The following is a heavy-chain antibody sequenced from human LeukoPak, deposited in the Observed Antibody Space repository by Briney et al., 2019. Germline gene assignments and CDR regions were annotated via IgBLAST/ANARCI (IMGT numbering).Heavy chain of an antibody. CDR3: ARDSSSPYYYYGMDV. Sequence: ASVKVSCKASGYTFTTYAMNWVRQAPGQGLEWMGWINTNTGNPTYAQGFTGRFVFSLDTSVSTAYLQISSLKAEDIAVYYCARDSSSPYYYYGMDVWGQGTTVTVSS. J-gene: IGHJ6*02. V-gene: IGHV7-4-1*02. CDR2: INTNTGNP. CDR1: GYTFTTYA. D-gene: IGHD6-13*01.